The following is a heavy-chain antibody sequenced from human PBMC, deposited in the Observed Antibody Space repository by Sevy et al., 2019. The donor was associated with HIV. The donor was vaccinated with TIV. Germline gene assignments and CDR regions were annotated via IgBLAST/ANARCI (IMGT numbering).Heavy chain of an antibody. D-gene: IGHD3-16*01. CDR2: IRRDSSVM. Sequence: GGSLRLSCVASGFRFSDEPMNWVRQAPGKGLGWISNIRRDSSVMSYAGIVRGRFTVSRDNARNSLSLQLNSLRDEDTALYYCVRDTQFGFDYWGQGTLVTVSS. J-gene: IGHJ4*02. CDR3: VRDTQFGFDY. CDR1: GFRFSDEP. V-gene: IGHV3-48*02.